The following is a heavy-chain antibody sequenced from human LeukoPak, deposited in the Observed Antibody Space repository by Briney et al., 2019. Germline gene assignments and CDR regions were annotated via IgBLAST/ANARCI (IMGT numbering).Heavy chain of an antibody. V-gene: IGHV4-34*01. CDR1: GGSFSGYY. CDR2: INHSGST. J-gene: IGHJ4*02. CDR3: ARGYGSGSYYVDY. D-gene: IGHD3-10*01. Sequence: SETLSLTCAVYGGSFSGYYWSWIRQPPGKGLEWIGEINHSGSTNYNPSLKSRVTISVDTSKNQFSLKLSSVTAADTAVYYCARGYGSGSYYVDYWGQGTLVTVSS.